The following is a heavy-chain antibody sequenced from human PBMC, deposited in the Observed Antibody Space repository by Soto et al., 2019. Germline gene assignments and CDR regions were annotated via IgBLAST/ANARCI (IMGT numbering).Heavy chain of an antibody. J-gene: IGHJ3*02. CDR3: AREMAVAGIYNDALDI. D-gene: IGHD6-19*01. Sequence: QVQLQESGPGLVKPSGTLSLICAVSSGSISSSNWWSWVRQLPGKGLEWIGETDLSGSAAYNPSLKSRVTISVDKSKNQLSLHLTSVTAADTAVYHCAREMAVAGIYNDALDIWGPGTRVTVSS. V-gene: IGHV4-4*02. CDR1: SGSISSSNW. CDR2: TDLSGSA.